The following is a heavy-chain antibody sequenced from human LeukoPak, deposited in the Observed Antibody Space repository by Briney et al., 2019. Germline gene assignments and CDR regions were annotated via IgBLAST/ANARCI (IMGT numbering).Heavy chain of an antibody. D-gene: IGHD4-17*01. CDR1: GGSISSGDYY. CDR2: IYYSGST. V-gene: IGHV4-30-4*01. CDR3: ARDGILRGIDY. Sequence: SETLSLTCTVSGGSISSGDYYWSWIRQPPGKGLEWIGYIYYSGSTYYNPSLKSRVTISVDTSKNQFSLKLSSVTAADTAVYYCARDGILRGIDYWGQGTLVTVSS. J-gene: IGHJ4*02.